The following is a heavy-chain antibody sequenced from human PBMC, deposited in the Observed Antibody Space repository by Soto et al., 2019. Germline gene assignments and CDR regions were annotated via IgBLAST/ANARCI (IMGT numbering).Heavy chain of an antibody. CDR3: ARDYGYGDYVEYYYGMDA. V-gene: IGHV3-11*01. Sequence: PGGALGLSGSDSGFTFSDYYMNWIRQAPVKGLEWVSYISSSGSTIYYADSVKGRFTISRDNAKNSLYLQMNSLRAEDTAVYYCARDYGYGDYVEYYYGMDAWGQGTTVTVSS. CDR2: ISSSGSTI. CDR1: GFTFSDYY. J-gene: IGHJ6*02. D-gene: IGHD4-17*01.